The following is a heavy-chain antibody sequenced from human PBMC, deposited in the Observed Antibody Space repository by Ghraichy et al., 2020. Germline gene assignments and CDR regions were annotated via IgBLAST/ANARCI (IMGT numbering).Heavy chain of an antibody. J-gene: IGHJ3*02. Sequence: SETLSLTCTVSGGSISSYYWSWIRQPPGKGLEWIGYIYYSGSTNYNPSLKSRVTISVDTSKNQFSLKLSSVTAADTTVYYCARGLEDGSSGYYYREWSDAFDIWGQGTMVTVSS. CDR1: GGSISSYY. D-gene: IGHD3-22*01. CDR2: IYYSGST. CDR3: ARGLEDGSSGYYYREWSDAFDI. V-gene: IGHV4-59*01.